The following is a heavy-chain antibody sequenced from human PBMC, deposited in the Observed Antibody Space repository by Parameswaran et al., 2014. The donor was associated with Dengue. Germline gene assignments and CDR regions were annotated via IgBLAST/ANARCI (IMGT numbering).Heavy chain of an antibody. CDR3: AHMSGGLLLRSYFDY. Sequence: PGKALEWLALIYWDDDKRYSPSLKSRLTITKDTSKNQVVLTMTNMDPVDTATYYCAHMSGGLLLRSYFDYWGQGTLVTVSS. V-gene: IGHV2-5*02. CDR2: IYWDDDK. D-gene: IGHD3-22*01. J-gene: IGHJ4*02.